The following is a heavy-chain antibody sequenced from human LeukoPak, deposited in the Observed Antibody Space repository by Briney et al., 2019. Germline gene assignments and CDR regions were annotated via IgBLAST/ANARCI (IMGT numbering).Heavy chain of an antibody. V-gene: IGHV1-24*01. J-gene: IGHJ4*02. Sequence: ASVKVSCKVSGYPLTELSMHWVRQAPGKGLEWMGGFGPEDGETIYAQKFQGRVTMTEDTSTDTAYMELSSLRSEDTAVYYCATRPTIVRGGSSDFHCWGQGTLVTVSS. D-gene: IGHD3-10*01. CDR1: GYPLTELS. CDR2: FGPEDGET. CDR3: ATRPTIVRGGSSDFHC.